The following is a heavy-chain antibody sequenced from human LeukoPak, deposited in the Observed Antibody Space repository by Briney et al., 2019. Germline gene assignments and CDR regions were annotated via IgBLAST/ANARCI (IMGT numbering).Heavy chain of an antibody. CDR3: EREYYDSSGYYYYYYGMDV. CDR1: GYTFTGYY. D-gene: IGHD3-22*01. J-gene: IGHJ6*02. V-gene: IGHV1-2*02. Sequence: ASVKVSCKASGYTFTGYYMHWVRQAPGQGLEWMGWINPNSGGTNYAQKFQGRVTMTRDTSISTAYMELSRLRSADTAVYYCEREYYDSSGYYYYYYGMDVWGQGTTVTVSS. CDR2: INPNSGGT.